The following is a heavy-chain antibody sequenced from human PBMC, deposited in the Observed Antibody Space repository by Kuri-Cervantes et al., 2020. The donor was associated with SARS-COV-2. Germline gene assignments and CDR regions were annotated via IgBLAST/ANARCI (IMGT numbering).Heavy chain of an antibody. CDR3: ARGRDSSSWYDY. CDR2: INHSGST. J-gene: IGHJ4*02. D-gene: IGHD6-13*01. Sequence: GSLRLSCAVYGGSFSDYYWSWVRQPPGKGLEWIGEINHSGSTNYNPSLKSRVTISVDTSKNQFSLKLSSVTAADTAVYYCARGRDSSSWYDYWGQGTLVTVSS. V-gene: IGHV4-34*01. CDR1: GGSFSDYY.